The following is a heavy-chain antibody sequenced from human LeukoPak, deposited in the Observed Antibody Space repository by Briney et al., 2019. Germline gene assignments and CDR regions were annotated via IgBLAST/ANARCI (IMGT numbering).Heavy chain of an antibody. Sequence: SETVSLTCAVYGGSFSGSNWSWIRQPPGKGLEWIGEIYNSGSTIYNPSLKSRVTISVDTSENQFSLNLISVTAADTAVYYCVRAYDYWGQGTLVTVSS. CDR1: GGSFSGSN. J-gene: IGHJ4*02. CDR3: VRAYDY. V-gene: IGHV4-34*01. CDR2: IYNSGST.